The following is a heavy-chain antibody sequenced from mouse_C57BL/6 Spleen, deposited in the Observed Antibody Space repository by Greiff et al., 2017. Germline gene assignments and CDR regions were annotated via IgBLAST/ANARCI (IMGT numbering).Heavy chain of an antibody. J-gene: IGHJ3*01. CDR3: ASGRDSSGPFAY. D-gene: IGHD3-2*02. CDR2: IDPSDSYT. V-gene: IGHV1-69*01. CDR1: GYTFTSYW. Sequence: QVQLQQPGAELVMPGASVKLSCKASGYTFTSYWMHWVKQRPGQGLEWIGEIDPSDSYTNYNQKFKGKSTFTVDKSSSTAYMQLSSLTSEDSAVYYCASGRDSSGPFAYWGQGTLVTVSA.